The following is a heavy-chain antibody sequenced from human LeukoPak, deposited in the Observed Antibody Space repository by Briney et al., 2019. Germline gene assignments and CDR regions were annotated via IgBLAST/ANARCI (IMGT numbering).Heavy chain of an antibody. CDR2: ISKNGGNT. CDR1: GFTLSSYA. V-gene: IGHV3-64*01. J-gene: IGHJ6*03. D-gene: IGHD1-26*01. Sequence: GGSLRLSCAASGFTLSSYAMHWVRQAPGKGLEYVSAISKNGGNTFYANSVKGRFSISRDNSKNTLYLQMGSLRTEDMAVYYCARVGEGRYYQYYYMDVWGKGTTVTVSS. CDR3: ARVGEGRYYQYYYMDV.